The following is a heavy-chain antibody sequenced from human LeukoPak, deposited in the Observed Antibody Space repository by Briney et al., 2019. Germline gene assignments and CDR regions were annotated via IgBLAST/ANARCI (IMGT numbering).Heavy chain of an antibody. CDR2: TSSSSSTM. J-gene: IGHJ4*02. Sequence: GGSLRLSCAASGFTFSSYSMNWVRQAPGKGLEWLSYTSSSSSTMYYADSVQGRFTISRDNAKNSLYLQMSSLRAEDTAIYYCARVLRTYGDYGLDYWGQGTLVTVSS. CDR3: ARVLRTYGDYGLDY. CDR1: GFTFSSYS. D-gene: IGHD4-17*01. V-gene: IGHV3-48*01.